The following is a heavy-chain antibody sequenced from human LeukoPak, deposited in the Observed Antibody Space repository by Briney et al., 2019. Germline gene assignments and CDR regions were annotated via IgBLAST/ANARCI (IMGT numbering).Heavy chain of an antibody. V-gene: IGHV3-15*01. J-gene: IGHJ4*02. CDR1: GFTFSNAW. Sequence: GGSLRLSCAASGFTFSNAWMSWVRQAPGKGLEWVGRIKSKTDGGTTDYAAPVKGRFTVSRDDSKNTLYVQMNSLKTEDTAVYYCTTGPYDYGSGTYYHWGQGTLVTVSS. D-gene: IGHD3-10*01. CDR3: TTGPYDYGSGTYYH. CDR2: IKSKTDGGTT.